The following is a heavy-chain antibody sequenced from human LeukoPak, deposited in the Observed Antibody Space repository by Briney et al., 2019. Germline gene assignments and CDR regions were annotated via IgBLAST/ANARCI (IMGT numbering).Heavy chain of an antibody. CDR2: IWYDGSNK. CDR3: AKDTTNYYDSSGFDY. CDR1: GFTFSSYG. V-gene: IGHV3-33*06. Sequence: GGSPRLSCAASGFTFSSYGMHWVRQAPGKGLEWVAVIWYDGSNKYYADSVNGRFTISRDNSKNTLYLQMNSLRAEDTAVYYCAKDTTNYYDSSGFDYWGQGTLVTVSS. D-gene: IGHD3-22*01. J-gene: IGHJ4*02.